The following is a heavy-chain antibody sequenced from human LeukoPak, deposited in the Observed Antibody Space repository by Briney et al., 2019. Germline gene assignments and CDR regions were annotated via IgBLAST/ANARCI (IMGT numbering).Heavy chain of an antibody. CDR1: GGTFSSYA. CDR3: AREKKWELLGAFDI. Sequence: ASVKVSCKASGGTFSSYAISWVRQAPGQGLEWMGGIIPILGTANYAQKFQGRVTITADEFTSTAYMELSSLRAEDTAVYYCAREKKWELLGAFDIWGQGTMVTVSS. J-gene: IGHJ3*02. V-gene: IGHV1-69*13. D-gene: IGHD1-26*01. CDR2: IIPILGTA.